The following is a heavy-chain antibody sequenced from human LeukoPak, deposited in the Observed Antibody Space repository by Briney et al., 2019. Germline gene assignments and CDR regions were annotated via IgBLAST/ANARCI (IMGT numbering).Heavy chain of an antibody. CDR3: TKLARAPRDFDY. CDR2: SRDKGNSYTT. D-gene: IGHD3-10*01. Sequence: GESLKISCKGSGYSFTSYWIGWVRPAPGKGLEWVGRSRDKGNSYTTAYAASVRGRFTISRDDSKNSLYLQMNSLKIEDTAVYYCTKLARAPRDFDYWGQGTLVTVSS. CDR1: GYSFTSYW. J-gene: IGHJ4*01. V-gene: IGHV3-72*01.